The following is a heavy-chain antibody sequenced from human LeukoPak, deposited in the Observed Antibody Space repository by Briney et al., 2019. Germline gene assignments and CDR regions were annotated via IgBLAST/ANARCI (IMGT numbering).Heavy chain of an antibody. CDR3: ARGGSYFDY. D-gene: IGHD1-26*01. CDR2: IYTSGST. J-gene: IGHJ4*02. Sequence: SQTLSLTCTVSGGSINSGTYYWSWIRQPAGKRLEWIGRIYTSGSTNYNPSLKSRVAISLDTSKNQFSLKLSSVTAADTAVYYCARGGSYFDYWGQGTLVTVSS. V-gene: IGHV4-61*02. CDR1: GGSINSGTYY.